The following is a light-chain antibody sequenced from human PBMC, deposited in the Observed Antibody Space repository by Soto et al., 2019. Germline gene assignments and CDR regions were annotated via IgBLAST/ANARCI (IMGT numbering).Light chain of an antibody. J-gene: IGKJ1*01. CDR2: DAT. Sequence: DIQMTQSPSTLSGSVGDRLTITCRASQTISSWLAWYLHTPGKAPKLLIFDATTLQSGVPSRFSGRGSGTDFTLTISSLQPEDFATYYCQQTFITPRTFGQGTKVDIK. CDR1: QTISSW. V-gene: IGKV1-39*01. CDR3: QQTFITPRT.